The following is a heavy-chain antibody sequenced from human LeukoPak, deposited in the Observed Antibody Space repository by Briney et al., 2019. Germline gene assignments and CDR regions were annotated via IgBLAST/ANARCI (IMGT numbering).Heavy chain of an antibody. CDR3: ARGQAGGMDV. Sequence: GGSLRLSCAASGFSFSTSTMNWVRQAPGKGLEWVSSITWTSGYINYADSVKGRFTISRDNAKNSLFLQMNSLRAEDTAVYYCARGQAGGMDVWGQGTTVTVSS. CDR1: GFSFSTST. CDR2: ITWTSGYI. V-gene: IGHV3-21*01. J-gene: IGHJ6*02.